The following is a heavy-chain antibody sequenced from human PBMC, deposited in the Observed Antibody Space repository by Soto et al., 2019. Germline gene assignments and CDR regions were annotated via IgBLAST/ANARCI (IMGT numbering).Heavy chain of an antibody. V-gene: IGHV4-30-4*01. D-gene: IGHD3-10*01. J-gene: IGHJ4*02. CDR1: GVSISSGDYY. CDR2: IYYSGST. Sequence: SETLSLTCTVSGVSISSGDYYWSWIRQPPGKGLEWIGYIYYSGSTYYNPSLKSRVTISVDTSKNQFSLKLSSVTAADTAVYYCARDRFTWFGDTEFDYWGQGTLVTVSS. CDR3: ARDRFTWFGDTEFDY.